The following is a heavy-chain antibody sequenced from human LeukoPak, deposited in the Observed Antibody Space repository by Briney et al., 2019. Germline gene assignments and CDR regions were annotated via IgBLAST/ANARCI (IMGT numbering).Heavy chain of an antibody. Sequence: GGSLRLSCAASGFTFSSYAMHWVRQAPGKGLEWVAVISYDGSDKYYADSVKGRFTISRDNSKNTLCLQMNSLRAEDTAVYYCAKGEYSRGGYGRGVYWGQGTLVTVSS. V-gene: IGHV3-30*18. D-gene: IGHD6-19*01. CDR2: ISYDGSDK. J-gene: IGHJ4*02. CDR1: GFTFSSYA. CDR3: AKGEYSRGGYGRGVY.